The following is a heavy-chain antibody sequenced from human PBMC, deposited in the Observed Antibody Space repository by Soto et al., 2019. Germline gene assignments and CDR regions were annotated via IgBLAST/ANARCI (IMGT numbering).Heavy chain of an antibody. J-gene: IGHJ3*02. D-gene: IGHD6-25*01. CDR3: ERRSADQLRPDAFDI. V-gene: IGHV5-51*01. CDR2: IYPGDSDT. CDR1: GYSFTSYW. Sequence: ESLNMFFRGSGYSFTSYWIGWVRQMPGKGLEWMGIIYPGDSDTRYSPSFQGQVTISVDKSISTAYLQWSSLKASDTAMYYCERRSADQLRPDAFDIWGQGTRVTVSS.